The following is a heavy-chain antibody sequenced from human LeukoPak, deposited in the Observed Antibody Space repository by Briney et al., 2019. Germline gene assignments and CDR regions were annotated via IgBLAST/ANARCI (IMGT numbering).Heavy chain of an antibody. CDR3: ARACSSTSCLRFDP. Sequence: ASVKVSCKASGYTFTSYGISWVRQAPGQGLEWMGWINPNSGGTNYAQKFQGRVTMTRDTSISTAYMELSRLRSDDTAVYYCARACSSTSCLRFDPWGQGTLVTVSS. CDR2: INPNSGGT. D-gene: IGHD2-2*01. CDR1: GYTFTSYG. J-gene: IGHJ5*02. V-gene: IGHV1-2*02.